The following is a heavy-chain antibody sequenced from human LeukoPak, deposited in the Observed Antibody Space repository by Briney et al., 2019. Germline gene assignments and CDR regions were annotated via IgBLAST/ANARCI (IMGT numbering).Heavy chain of an antibody. Sequence: GGSLRLSCAASGFTFSSYAMSWVRQAPGKGLEWVSAISDSGGCTYYADSVKGRFTISRDNSRNTLYLQMNSLRAEDTAVYYCAKRTTATTSPLGYWGQGTLVIVSS. CDR1: GFTFSSYA. J-gene: IGHJ4*02. D-gene: IGHD4-17*01. CDR3: AKRTTATTSPLGY. CDR2: ISDSGGCT. V-gene: IGHV3-23*01.